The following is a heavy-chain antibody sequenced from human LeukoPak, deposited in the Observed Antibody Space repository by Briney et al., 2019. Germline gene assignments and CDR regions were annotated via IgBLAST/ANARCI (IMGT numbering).Heavy chain of an antibody. Sequence: SETLSLTCTVSGYSISSGYYWGWIRQPPGKGLEWIGSIYHSGSTYYNPSLKSRVTISVDTSKNQFSLKLSSVTAADTAVYYCARDEPYYYDSSGPNKGFDYWGRGTLVTVSS. CDR1: GYSISSGYY. CDR3: ARDEPYYYDSSGPNKGFDY. CDR2: IYHSGST. J-gene: IGHJ4*02. V-gene: IGHV4-38-2*02. D-gene: IGHD3-22*01.